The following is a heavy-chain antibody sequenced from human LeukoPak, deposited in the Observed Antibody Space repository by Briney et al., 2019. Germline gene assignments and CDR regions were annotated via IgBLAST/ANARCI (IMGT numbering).Heavy chain of an antibody. V-gene: IGHV3-30*02. CDR1: GFTFSSYG. CDR3: AKDGETYYYDSSGQGGGYYFDY. D-gene: IGHD3-22*01. Sequence: GGSLRLSCAASGFTFSSYGMHWVRQAPGKGLEWVAFIRYDGSNKYYADSVKGRFTISRDNSKNTLYLQMNSLRAEDTAVYYCAKDGETYYYDSSGQGGGYYFDYWGQGTLVTVSS. CDR2: IRYDGSNK. J-gene: IGHJ4*02.